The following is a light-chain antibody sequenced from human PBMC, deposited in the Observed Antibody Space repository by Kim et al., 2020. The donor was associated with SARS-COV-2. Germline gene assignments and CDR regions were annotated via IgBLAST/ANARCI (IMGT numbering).Light chain of an antibody. CDR2: KAS. CDR1: QSISTW. V-gene: IGKV1-5*03. Sequence: DIPMTQSPSTLSASVGDRVTITCRASQSISTWLAWYQQKPGKAPKILIYKASTLQSGVPSRFSGSGSGTEFTLTISGLQPDDFATYYYQHYNSYPWTFGQGTKVDIK. CDR3: QHYNSYPWT. J-gene: IGKJ1*01.